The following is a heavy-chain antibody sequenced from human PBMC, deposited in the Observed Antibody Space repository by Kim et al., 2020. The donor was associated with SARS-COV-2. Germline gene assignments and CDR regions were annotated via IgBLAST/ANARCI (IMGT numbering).Heavy chain of an antibody. V-gene: IGHV3-21*01. CDR1: GFTFSSYS. Sequence: GGSLRLSCAASGFTFSSYSMNWVRQAPGKGLEWVSSISSSSSYIYYADSVKGRFTISRDNAKNSLYLQMNSLRAEYTAVYYCARAQGAYYGSGAKAYGMDVWGQGTTVTVSS. CDR2: ISSSSSYI. J-gene: IGHJ6*02. D-gene: IGHD3-10*01. CDR3: ARAQGAYYGSGAKAYGMDV.